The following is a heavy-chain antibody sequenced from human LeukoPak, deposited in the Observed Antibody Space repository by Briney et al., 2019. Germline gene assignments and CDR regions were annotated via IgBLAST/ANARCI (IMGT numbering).Heavy chain of an antibody. D-gene: IGHD6-19*01. Sequence: ASVKVSCKASGGTFSSYAISWVRQAPGQGLEWMGGIIPIFGTANYAQKFQGRVTITADESTSTAYMELSSLRSEDTAVYYCASLDQPKYSSGWYPIKVEGYYMDVWGKGTTVTVSS. V-gene: IGHV1-69*13. J-gene: IGHJ6*03. CDR1: GGTFSSYA. CDR3: ASLDQPKYSSGWYPIKVEGYYMDV. CDR2: IIPIFGTA.